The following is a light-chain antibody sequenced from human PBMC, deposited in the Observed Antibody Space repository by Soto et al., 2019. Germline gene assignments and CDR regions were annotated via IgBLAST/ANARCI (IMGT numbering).Light chain of an antibody. V-gene: IGKV3-15*01. J-gene: IGKJ5*01. CDR1: QSVSSSY. Sequence: ETMMTQSPGTLSLSPGERATLSCRASQSVSSSYLAWYQQKPGQAPRRLIYGASTRATGIPARISGSGSGTEFTLTISSLQSEDFTVYYCQQYNNWITFGQGTRLEIK. CDR2: GAS. CDR3: QQYNNWIT.